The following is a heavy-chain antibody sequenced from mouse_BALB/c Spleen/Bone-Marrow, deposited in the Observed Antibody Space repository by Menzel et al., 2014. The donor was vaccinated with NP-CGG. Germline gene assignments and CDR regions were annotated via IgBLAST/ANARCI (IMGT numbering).Heavy chain of an antibody. V-gene: IGHV1-5*01. CDR3: TRYPYYYGSRNYYAMDY. CDR1: GYTFTSYW. J-gene: IGHJ4*01. D-gene: IGHD1-1*01. CDR2: IYPGNSDI. Sequence: VQLKDSGTVLARPGASVKMSCKASGYTFTSYWMHWVKQRPGQGLEWIGAIYPGNSDISYNQKFKGKAKLTAVTSTSTAYMELSSLTNEDSAVYYCTRYPYYYGSRNYYAMDYWGQGTSVTVSS.